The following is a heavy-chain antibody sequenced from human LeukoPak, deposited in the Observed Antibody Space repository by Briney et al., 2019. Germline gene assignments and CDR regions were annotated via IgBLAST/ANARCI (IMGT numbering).Heavy chain of an antibody. CDR1: GFTFSSYA. Sequence: GGSLRLSCAASGFTFSSYAMSWVRQAPGKGLEWVSAISGSGGSTNYADSVKGRFTISRDNAKNSLYLQMNSLRAEDTAVYYCARGPRPDDYWGQGTLVTVSS. CDR3: ARGPRPDDY. D-gene: IGHD2-2*01. J-gene: IGHJ4*02. V-gene: IGHV3-23*01. CDR2: ISGSGGST.